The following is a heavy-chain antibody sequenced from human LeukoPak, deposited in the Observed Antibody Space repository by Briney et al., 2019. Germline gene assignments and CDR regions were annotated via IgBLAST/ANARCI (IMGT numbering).Heavy chain of an antibody. V-gene: IGHV4-34*01. D-gene: IGHD1-26*01. CDR3: ARGGGSYYY. Sequence: SETLSLTCAVYGGSFSGYYWSWIRQPPGKGLEWIGEINHSGSTNYNPSLKSRVTISVDTSKNQFSLKLSSVTAADTAVYYCARGGGSYYYWGQGTLVTVSS. CDR1: GGSFSGYY. J-gene: IGHJ4*02. CDR2: INHSGST.